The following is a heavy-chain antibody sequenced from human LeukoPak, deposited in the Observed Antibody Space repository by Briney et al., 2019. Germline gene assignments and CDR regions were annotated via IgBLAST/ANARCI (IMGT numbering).Heavy chain of an antibody. V-gene: IGHV3-33*06. CDR3: AKPNLTYYFDY. CDR1: GFTFSSYG. CDR2: IWYDGSNK. J-gene: IGHJ4*02. Sequence: GRSLRLSCAASGFTFSSYGMHWVRQAPGKGLEWVAVIWYDGSNKYYADSVKGRFTISRDNSKNTLYLQMNSLRAEDTAVYYCAKPNLTYYFDYWGQGTLVTVSS.